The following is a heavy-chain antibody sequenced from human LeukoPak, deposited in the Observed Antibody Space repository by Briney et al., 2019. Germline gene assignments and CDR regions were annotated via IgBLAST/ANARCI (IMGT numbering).Heavy chain of an antibody. J-gene: IGHJ4*02. V-gene: IGHV1-2*02. CDR2: INPNTGGT. D-gene: IGHD3-10*01. CDR1: GYTFTCFY. Sequence: ASVRVSCKTSGYTFTCFYIHWVRQAPGQGLEWMGWINPNTGGTNSAQKLQGRVTMTTDTSISTAYMDLRRLTSDDTAVYFCAREGDFNGSGRGDSWGQGTLVSVSS. CDR3: AREGDFNGSGRGDS.